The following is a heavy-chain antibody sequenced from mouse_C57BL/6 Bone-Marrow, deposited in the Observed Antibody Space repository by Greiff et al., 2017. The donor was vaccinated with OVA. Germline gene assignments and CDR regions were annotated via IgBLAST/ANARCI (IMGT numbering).Heavy chain of an antibody. D-gene: IGHD1-1*02. Sequence: VQLQQSGPELVKPGASVKISCKASGYTFTDYYMNWVKQSHGKSLEWIGDINPNNGGTSYNQKFKGKATLTVDKSSSTAYMELRSLTSEDSAVYYCAGWGGAFDYWGQGTTLTVSS. CDR2: INPNNGGT. V-gene: IGHV1-26*01. J-gene: IGHJ2*01. CDR1: GYTFTDYY. CDR3: AGWGGAFDY.